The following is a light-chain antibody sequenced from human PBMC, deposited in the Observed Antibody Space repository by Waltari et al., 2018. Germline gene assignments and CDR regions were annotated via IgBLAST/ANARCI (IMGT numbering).Light chain of an antibody. Sequence: QSALTQPASVSGSPGQSITISCTGTSSDVGGYNYVSWYQQHPGKAPKLMIYDVSNRPSGVSKRFSGSKSGNTASLTISGLQAEDEADYYCSSYTSSRTLIFGGGTKLTVL. CDR3: SSYTSSRTLI. CDR1: SSDVGGYNY. V-gene: IGLV2-14*01. J-gene: IGLJ2*01. CDR2: DVS.